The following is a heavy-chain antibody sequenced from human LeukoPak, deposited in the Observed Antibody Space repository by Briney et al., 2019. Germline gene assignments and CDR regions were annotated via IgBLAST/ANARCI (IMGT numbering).Heavy chain of an antibody. CDR2: ISGSGGHT. CDR1: GITFSSHA. D-gene: IGHD5-24*01. Sequence: GGSLRLSCATSGITFSSHAMSWVRQAPGKGLEWVSLISGSGGHTYYVDSVKGGFTISRDNSKNTFYLQMNSLRADDTAVYYCAKGGVATMRDGYNYYYYYMEVWGKGTTVTVSS. V-gene: IGHV3-23*01. J-gene: IGHJ6*03. CDR3: AKGGVATMRDGYNYYYYYMEV.